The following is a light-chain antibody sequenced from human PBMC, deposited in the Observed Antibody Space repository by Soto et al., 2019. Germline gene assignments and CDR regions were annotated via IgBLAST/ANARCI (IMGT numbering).Light chain of an antibody. J-gene: IGLJ1*01. CDR1: SSDIGGYDY. CDR3: SSFTSSRTLYV. V-gene: IGLV2-14*01. CDR2: EGS. Sequence: QSALTQPASVSGSPGQSITISCSGTSSDIGGYDYVSWYQQHPGKAPKLMIYEGSKRPSGVSNRFSGSKSGNTASLTITGLQAEDEADYYCSSFTSSRTLYVFGTGTKVTVL.